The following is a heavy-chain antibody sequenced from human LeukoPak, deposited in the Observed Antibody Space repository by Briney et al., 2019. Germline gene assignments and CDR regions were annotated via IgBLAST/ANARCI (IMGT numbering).Heavy chain of an antibody. Sequence: SETLSLTCSVSGDSISNFYWSWIRQPPGKGLEWIGYIDYSGSTNYNPSLKSRVTISVDTSKNQFSLKLSSVTAADTAVYYCARVGHIAAAGRFNWFDPWGQGTLVTVSS. CDR3: ARVGHIAAAGRFNWFDP. CDR2: IDYSGST. V-gene: IGHV4-59*01. CDR1: GDSISNFY. J-gene: IGHJ5*02. D-gene: IGHD6-13*01.